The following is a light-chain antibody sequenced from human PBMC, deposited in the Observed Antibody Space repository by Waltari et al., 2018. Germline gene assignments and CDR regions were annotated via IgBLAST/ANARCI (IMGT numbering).Light chain of an antibody. J-gene: IGLJ1*01. CDR1: SLDVGGYDF. V-gene: IGLV2-14*01. CDR2: DVN. CDR3: TSYTSRHTLV. Sequence: QSALTQPASVSGSPGQSIPISCTGSSLDVGGYDFVSWYRQHPGKAPKVVIFDVNNRPAGVSDRVSGSKSGNTASRTISGLQAEDEGDYYCTSYTSRHTLVFGGGTKVTVL.